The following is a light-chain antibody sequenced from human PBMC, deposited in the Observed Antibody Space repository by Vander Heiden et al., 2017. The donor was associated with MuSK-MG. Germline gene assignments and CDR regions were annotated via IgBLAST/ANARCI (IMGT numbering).Light chain of an antibody. CDR1: SSDVGGYKY. CDR3: SSYSSFRTYV. Sequence: HSALTQPASVSGSPGQSITISCTGTSSDVGGYKYVSWYQQHPGKAPKISMYDVNYRPSGVSIRFSGSKSGNKASLAISGLLVEDEADYYCSSYSSFRTYVCGTGTKVTVL. V-gene: IGLV2-14*01. J-gene: IGLJ1*01. CDR2: DVN.